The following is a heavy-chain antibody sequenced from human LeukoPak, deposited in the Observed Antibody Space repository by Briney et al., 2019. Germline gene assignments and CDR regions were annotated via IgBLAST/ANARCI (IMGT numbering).Heavy chain of an antibody. J-gene: IGHJ6*03. V-gene: IGHV1-8*03. D-gene: IGHD3-22*01. CDR1: GYTFTSYD. CDR3: ARIDSFSGYSYYYYMDV. Sequence: ASVKVSCKASGYTFTSYDINWVRQATGQGLEWMGWMNPNSGNTGYAQKFQGRVTITRNTSMSTAYMELSSLRSEDTAVYYCARIDSFSGYSYYYYMDVWGKGTTVTVSS. CDR2: MNPNSGNT.